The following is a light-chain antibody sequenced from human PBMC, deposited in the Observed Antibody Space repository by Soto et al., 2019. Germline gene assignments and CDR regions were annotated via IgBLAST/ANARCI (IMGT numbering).Light chain of an antibody. J-gene: IGKJ1*01. CDR3: QQYDISPRT. V-gene: IGKV3-20*01. Sequence: VLTQSPATLSFSPGARATRSCRASQSLSSNFLAWYQQKPGQPPRLLIYDASSRATGFPDRFSGSGSGTDFTLTIIRLEPEDFAVYYCQQYDISPRTFGQGTKVDIK. CDR1: QSLSSNF. CDR2: DAS.